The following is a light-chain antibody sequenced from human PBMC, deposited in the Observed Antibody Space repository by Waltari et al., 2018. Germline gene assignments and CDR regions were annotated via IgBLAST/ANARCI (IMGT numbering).Light chain of an antibody. CDR3: QSYDSSNVV. CDR2: EDD. V-gene: IGLV6-57*04. J-gene: IGLJ2*01. Sequence: NFMLTQPHSVSESPGKTVTISCTRSSGSIASFYVQWFQQRPGSAPPTVIYEDDQRPSRVPDLFLGSADSSSNSASLTISGLRTEDEAEYYWQSYDSSNVVFGGGTKLTVL. CDR1: SGSIASFY.